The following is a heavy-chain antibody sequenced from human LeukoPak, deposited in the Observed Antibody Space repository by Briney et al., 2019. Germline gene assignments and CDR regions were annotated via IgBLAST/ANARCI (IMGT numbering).Heavy chain of an antibody. CDR2: IIPILGIT. J-gene: IGHJ4*02. V-gene: IGHV1-69*04. CDR3: ARGRGYYIFDY. CDR1: GDTFSSYA. D-gene: IGHD3-22*01. Sequence: SVKVSCKASGDTFSSYAISWLRQAPGQGLEWMGRIIPILGITNYAQKFQGRVTITADKSTSTAYMELSSLRSEDTAVYYCARGRGYYIFDYWGQGTLVTVSS.